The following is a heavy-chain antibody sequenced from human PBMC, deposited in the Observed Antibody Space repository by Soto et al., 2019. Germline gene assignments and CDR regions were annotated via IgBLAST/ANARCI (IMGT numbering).Heavy chain of an antibody. CDR2: IYYSGST. V-gene: IGHV4-39*01. D-gene: IGHD3-10*02. CDR3: ARHMSGSIGTMGGMDV. CDR1: GGSISSSSYY. Sequence: KTSETLSLTCTVSGGSISSSSYYWGWIRQPPGKGLEWIGSIYYSGSTYYNPSLKSRVTISVDTSKNQFSLKLSSVTAADTAVYYCARHMSGSIGTMGGMDVWGQGTTVTVSS. J-gene: IGHJ6*02.